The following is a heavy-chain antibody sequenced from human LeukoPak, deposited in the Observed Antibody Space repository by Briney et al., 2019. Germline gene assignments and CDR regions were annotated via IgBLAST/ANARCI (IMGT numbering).Heavy chain of an antibody. CDR3: ARQRVLYFFDY. Sequence: SETLSLTRTVSGGSISSSSYYWGWIRQPPGKGLEWIGSIYSTGSTYYNPSLKSRVSISVDTSKNQFSLKLSSVTAADTAVYYCARQRVLYFFDYWGQGTQVTVSS. D-gene: IGHD3-16*01. CDR2: IYSTGST. CDR1: GGSISSSSYY. V-gene: IGHV4-39*01. J-gene: IGHJ4*02.